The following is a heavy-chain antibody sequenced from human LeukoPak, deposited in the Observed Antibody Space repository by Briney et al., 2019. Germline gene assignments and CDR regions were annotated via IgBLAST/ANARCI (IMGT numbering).Heavy chain of an antibody. J-gene: IGHJ4*02. D-gene: IGHD6-6*01. CDR3: ARDDQLVSVSAFDY. CDR1: GFTFSSYG. V-gene: IGHV3-33*01. Sequence: TGGSLRLSCAASGFTFSSYGMHWVRQAPGKGLEWVAVIWYDGSNKYYADSVKGRFTISRDNSKNTLYLQMNSLRAEDTAVYYCARDDQLVSVSAFDYWGQGTLVTVSS. CDR2: IWYDGSNK.